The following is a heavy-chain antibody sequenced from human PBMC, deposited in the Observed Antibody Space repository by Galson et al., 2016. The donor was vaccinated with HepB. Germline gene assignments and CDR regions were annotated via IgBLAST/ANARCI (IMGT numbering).Heavy chain of an antibody. D-gene: IGHD2-15*01. CDR2: INDSGST. CDR1: GGSFSGYY. J-gene: IGHJ6*03. V-gene: IGHV4-34*01. CDR3: AKSPGNCSGGSCYPRYYYYYMDV. Sequence: SETLSLTCAVYGGSFSGYYWTWIRQPPGKGLEWIGEINDSGSTTYNPSLKRRVTISEDVSKNQFSLKLRSVTSADTAVYYCAKSPGNCSGGSCYPRYYYYYMDVWGKGTTVTVSS.